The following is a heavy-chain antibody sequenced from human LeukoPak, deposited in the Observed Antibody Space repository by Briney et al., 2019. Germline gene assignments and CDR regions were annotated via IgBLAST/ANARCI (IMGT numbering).Heavy chain of an antibody. D-gene: IGHD3-3*02. J-gene: IGHJ4*02. CDR1: GGSVTTHY. CDR3: ARGTLAYYFES. CDR2: VYYTESA. V-gene: IGHV4-59*02. Sequence: PSETLSPTCTVSGGSVTTHYWSWIRQSPGKGLEWIGYVYYTESANYNPSLKSRATISVDTSRNQFSLQLSYVTAADTAVYYCARGTLAYYFESWGQGTLVTVSS.